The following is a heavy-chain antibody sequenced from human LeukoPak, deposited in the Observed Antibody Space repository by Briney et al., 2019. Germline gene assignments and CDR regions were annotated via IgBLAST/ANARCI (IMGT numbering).Heavy chain of an antibody. CDR1: GFTFSSHG. CDR2: IWYDGTNK. J-gene: IGHJ4*02. Sequence: PGGSLRLSCAASGFTFSSHGIHWVRQAPGRGLEWVAVIWYDGTNKYYEDSVKGRFSISRDDSKNTVYLQMDSLRAEDTAVYYCARDDYLDYWGQGTLVTVSS. V-gene: IGHV3-33*01. CDR3: ARDDYLDY. D-gene: IGHD3-16*01.